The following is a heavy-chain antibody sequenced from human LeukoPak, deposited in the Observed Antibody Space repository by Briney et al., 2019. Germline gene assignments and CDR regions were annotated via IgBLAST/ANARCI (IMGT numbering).Heavy chain of an antibody. D-gene: IGHD2-8*01. V-gene: IGHV3-23*01. CDR2: ISGSGETT. Sequence: GGSLRLSCAASGFTFSSYGMTWLRQTPAKGLEWVSAISGSGETTYYSDSVKGRFTISRDNSKNTPFLQMNSLRVEDAAMYYCAKANGYFDQWGQGTLVAVSS. J-gene: IGHJ4*02. CDR3: AKANGYFDQ. CDR1: GFTFSSYG.